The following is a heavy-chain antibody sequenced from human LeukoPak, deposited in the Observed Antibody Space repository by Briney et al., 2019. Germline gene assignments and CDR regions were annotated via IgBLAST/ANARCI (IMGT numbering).Heavy chain of an antibody. D-gene: IGHD1-26*01. V-gene: IGHV1-18*01. CDR3: AREGGVGPTAPPDYYSYQMDV. J-gene: IGHJ6*03. Sequence: ASVKVSCKASGYTFISYGITWVRQAPGQGLEWMGWISPYTAKTNYAQSLQGRVTMTTDTSTSTAYMELRSLRCDDTAVYYCAREGGVGPTAPPDYYSYQMDVWGKGTTVTVSS. CDR2: ISPYTAKT. CDR1: GYTFISYG.